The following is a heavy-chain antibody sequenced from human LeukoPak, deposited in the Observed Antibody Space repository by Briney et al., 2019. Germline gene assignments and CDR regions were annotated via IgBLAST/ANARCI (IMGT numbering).Heavy chain of an antibody. Sequence: GGSLRLSCTASGFTFGDYAMSWVRQAPGKGLEWVGFIRSKAYGGTTEYAASVKGRFTISRDDSKSIAYVQMNSLKTEDTAVYYCTRVDDSSGYSPAHFDYWGQGTLVTVSS. CDR3: TRVDDSSGYSPAHFDY. D-gene: IGHD3-22*01. V-gene: IGHV3-49*04. CDR1: GFTFGDYA. CDR2: IRSKAYGGTT. J-gene: IGHJ4*02.